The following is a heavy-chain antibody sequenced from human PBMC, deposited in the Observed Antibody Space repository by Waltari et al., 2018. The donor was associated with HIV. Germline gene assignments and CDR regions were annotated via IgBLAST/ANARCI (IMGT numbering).Heavy chain of an antibody. CDR2: IYTSGST. Sequence: QVQLQESGPGLVKPSQTLSLTCTVSGGSISSGTYYWSWIRQPAGKGLEWIGRIYTSGSTNYNPSLKSRLTISVDTSKNQFSLKLSSVTAADTAVYYCARPYSSSWYYFDYWGQGTLVTVSS. CDR3: ARPYSSSWYYFDY. D-gene: IGHD6-13*01. CDR1: GGSISSGTYY. J-gene: IGHJ4*02. V-gene: IGHV4-61*02.